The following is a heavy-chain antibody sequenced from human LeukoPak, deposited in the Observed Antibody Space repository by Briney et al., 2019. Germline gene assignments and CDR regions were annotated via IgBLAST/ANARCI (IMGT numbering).Heavy chain of an antibody. CDR1: GFTFSSYG. CDR3: ARAGGAAHDAFDI. J-gene: IGHJ3*02. D-gene: IGHD6-6*01. V-gene: IGHV3-33*01. CDR2: IWYDGSNK. Sequence: GGSLRLSCAASGFTFSSYGMHWVRQAPGKGLEWVAVIWYDGSNKYYADSVKGRFTISGDNSKNTLYLQMNSLRAEDTAVYYCARAGGAAHDAFDIWGQGTMVTVSS.